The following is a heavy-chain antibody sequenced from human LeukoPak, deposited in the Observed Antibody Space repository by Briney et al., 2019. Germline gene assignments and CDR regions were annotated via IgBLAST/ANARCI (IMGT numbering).Heavy chain of an antibody. CDR1: GYTFTGNY. V-gene: IGHV1-2*02. CDR2: INPNSGDT. Sequence: GASVKVSCKASGYTFTGNYMHWVRQAPGQGLEWMGWINPNSGDTKYSQKFQGRVTMTRATSITTAYMELSRLRSDDTAAYFCATRRCSYLWRTDFDYRGQGSLVTVCS. CDR3: ATRRCSYLWRTDFDY. D-gene: IGHD3/OR15-3a*01. J-gene: IGHJ4*02.